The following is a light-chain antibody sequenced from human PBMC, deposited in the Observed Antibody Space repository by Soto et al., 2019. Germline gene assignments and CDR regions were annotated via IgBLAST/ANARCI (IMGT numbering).Light chain of an antibody. J-gene: IGKJ4*01. CDR1: QSVSSN. CDR2: GAS. Sequence: EIVMTQSPATLSVSPGERANLTCRASQSVSSNLAWYQQKPGQAPRLLIYGASTRASGIPASFSGSGSGTEFTLTISSLQSEDFAVYYCQQYNKWPLTFGGGTNVEIK. V-gene: IGKV3-15*01. CDR3: QQYNKWPLT.